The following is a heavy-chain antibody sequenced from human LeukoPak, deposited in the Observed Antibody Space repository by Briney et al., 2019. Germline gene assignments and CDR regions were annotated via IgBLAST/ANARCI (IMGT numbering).Heavy chain of an antibody. CDR2: ISSRSTSI. CDR1: GFTFSDYS. CDR3: ARDDRVGALL. Sequence: GRSLRLSCATSGFTFSDYSMNWVRQAPGKGLEWVSSISSRSTSIYYADSVKGRFTISRDSAKKLVYLQMNSLRAEDTAVYYCARDDRVGALLWGQGTLVTVSS. D-gene: IGHD1-26*01. J-gene: IGHJ4*02. V-gene: IGHV3-21*01.